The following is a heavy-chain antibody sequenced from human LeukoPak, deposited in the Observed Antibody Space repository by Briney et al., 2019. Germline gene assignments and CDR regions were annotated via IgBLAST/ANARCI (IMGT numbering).Heavy chain of an antibody. V-gene: IGHV3-9*01. CDR1: GFTFDDYS. CDR2: ISWNSGSI. Sequence: GGSLRLSCAASGFTFDDYSMHWVRQAPGKGLEWVSGISWNSGSIDYADSVKGRFTISRDNAKNFLYLQMNSLRAEDTALYYCAKAYCSSTSCSCLDYWGQGTGVTVSS. D-gene: IGHD2-2*01. J-gene: IGHJ4*02. CDR3: AKAYCSSTSCSCLDY.